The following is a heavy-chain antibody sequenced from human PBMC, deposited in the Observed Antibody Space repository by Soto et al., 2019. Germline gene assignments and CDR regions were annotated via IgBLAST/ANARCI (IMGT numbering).Heavy chain of an antibody. J-gene: IGHJ4*02. D-gene: IGHD3-16*01. CDR1: WFTVRYKY. CDR3: ARDPWAADY. CDR2: IYSGGST. V-gene: IGHV3-66*01. Sequence: EVQLVESGGGLVQPGGFLRISRAASWFTVRYKYKSLVRPAPGKGLEWVSVIYSGGSTFYADSVRGRFTISRDNSKNTVNLQMNSLRAEDTAVYYCARDPWAADYWGQGTLVTVSS.